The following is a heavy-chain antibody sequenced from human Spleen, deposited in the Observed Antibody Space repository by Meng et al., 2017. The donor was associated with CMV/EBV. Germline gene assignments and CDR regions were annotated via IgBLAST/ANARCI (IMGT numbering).Heavy chain of an antibody. CDR1: GFTFHDYA. CDR2: ISWNSANI. Sequence: SLKISCAASGFTFHDYAMHWVRQAPGKGLEWVSGISWNSANIGYADSVKGRFTISRDNAKNSLYLQMDNLGTEDTALYYCVRDRNYGVYLGSDYWGQGTLVTVSS. V-gene: IGHV3-9*01. CDR3: VRDRNYGVYLGSDY. D-gene: IGHD4-17*01. J-gene: IGHJ4*02.